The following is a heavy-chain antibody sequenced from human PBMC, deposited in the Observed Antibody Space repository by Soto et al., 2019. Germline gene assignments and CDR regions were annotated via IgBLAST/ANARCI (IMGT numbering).Heavy chain of an antibody. D-gene: IGHD7-27*01. CDR1: GFTFSSYD. Sequence: GGSLRLSCAASGFTFSSYDMHWVRQATGKGLEWVSAIGTAGDTYYPGSVKGRFTISRENAKNSLYLQMNSLRAGDTAVYYCARAQLGTKAFDIWGQGTMVTVSS. V-gene: IGHV3-13*01. CDR3: ARAQLGTKAFDI. CDR2: IGTAGDT. J-gene: IGHJ3*02.